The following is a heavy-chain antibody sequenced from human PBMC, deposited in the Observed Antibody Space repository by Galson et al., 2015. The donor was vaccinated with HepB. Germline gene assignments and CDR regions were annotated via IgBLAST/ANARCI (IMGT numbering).Heavy chain of an antibody. CDR2: ISAYNGNT. J-gene: IGHJ4*02. Sequence: SVKVSCKASGYAFTSYGISWVRQAPGQGLEWMGWISAYNGNTNYAQKLQGRVTMTTDTSTSTAYMELRSLRSDDTAVYYCAREGIAVAGFRSRRDRVDYWGQGTLVTVSS. CDR3: AREGIAVAGFRSRRDRVDY. CDR1: GYAFTSYG. D-gene: IGHD6-19*01. V-gene: IGHV1-18*04.